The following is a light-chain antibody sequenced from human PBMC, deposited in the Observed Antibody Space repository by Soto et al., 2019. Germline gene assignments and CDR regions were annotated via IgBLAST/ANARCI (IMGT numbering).Light chain of an antibody. Sequence: NFMLTQPHSVSESPGKTVTISCTRSSGSIASNYVQWYQQRPGSAPTTVIYEDNQRPSGVPDRFSGSKSGNTASLTISGLQAEDEANYYCNSYTTLSNRVFGTGTKLTVL. CDR3: NSYTTLSNRV. CDR1: SGSIASNY. CDR2: EDN. J-gene: IGLJ1*01. V-gene: IGLV6-57*04.